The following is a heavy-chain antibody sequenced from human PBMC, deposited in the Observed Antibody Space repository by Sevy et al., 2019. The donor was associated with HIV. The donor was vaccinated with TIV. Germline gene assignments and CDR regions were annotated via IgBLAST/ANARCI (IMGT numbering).Heavy chain of an antibody. CDR2: ISYDGSYK. Sequence: GGSLRLSCAASGFTFNSYSMYWVRQAPGKGLEWLAVISYDGSYKYYVDSVKGRFTISRDNSKNTLYLQMNSLRTEDTAVYYCARDAAEGPYSSTWYSNWLDPWGQGTQVTVSS. CDR3: ARDAAEGPYSSTWYSNWLDP. D-gene: IGHD6-13*01. V-gene: IGHV3-30*04. CDR1: GFTFNSYS. J-gene: IGHJ5*02.